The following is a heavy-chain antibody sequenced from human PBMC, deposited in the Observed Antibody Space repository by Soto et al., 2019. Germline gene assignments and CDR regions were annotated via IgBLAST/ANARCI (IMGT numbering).Heavy chain of an antibody. CDR2: ISTSSNTI. Sequence: GGSLRLSCAASGFTFNTYSMNWVRQAPGKGLEWLSYISTSSNTIYYADSVKGRFTISRDNAKNSLYLQMDSLRDDDTAVYYCARDRLRGDHWGQGTLVTVSS. D-gene: IGHD3-10*01. V-gene: IGHV3-48*02. J-gene: IGHJ4*02. CDR3: ARDRLRGDH. CDR1: GFTFNTYS.